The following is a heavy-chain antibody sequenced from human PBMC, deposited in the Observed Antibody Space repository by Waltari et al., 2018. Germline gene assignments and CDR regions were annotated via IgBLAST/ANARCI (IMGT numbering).Heavy chain of an antibody. V-gene: IGHV3-30*02. D-gene: IGHD7-27*01. CDR3: AKDQGDGNSGYYYYGMDV. Sequence: QVQLVESGGGVVQPGGSLRLSCAASGFTFSSYGMHWVRQAPGKGLEWVAFIRYDGSNKYYADSVKGRFTISRDNSKNTLYLQMNSLRAEDTAVYYCAKDQGDGNSGYYYYGMDVWGQGTTVTVSS. J-gene: IGHJ6*02. CDR2: IRYDGSNK. CDR1: GFTFSSYG.